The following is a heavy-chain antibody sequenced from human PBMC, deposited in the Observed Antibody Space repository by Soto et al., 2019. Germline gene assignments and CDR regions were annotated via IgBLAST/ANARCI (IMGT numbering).Heavy chain of an antibody. D-gene: IGHD1-26*01. CDR2: INPNSGGT. CDR1: GYTFTGYY. Sequence: ASVKVSCKASGYTFTGYYIHWVRQAPGQGLEWMGWINPNSGGTNYAQKFQGWVTMTRDTSISTAYMELSRLRSDDTAVYYCAREMGVGAYYFDYWGQGTLVTVSS. J-gene: IGHJ4*02. V-gene: IGHV1-2*04. CDR3: AREMGVGAYYFDY.